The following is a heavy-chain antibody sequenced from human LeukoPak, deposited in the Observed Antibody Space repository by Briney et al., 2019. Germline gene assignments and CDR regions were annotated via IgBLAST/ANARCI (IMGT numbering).Heavy chain of an antibody. Sequence: GASVKVSCKASGYSFTTNDINWVRQATGQGLEWLGWINPNSGNAGYAQKFRGGVSMTRDTSISTVYLELSSLKFEDTAVYYCARKIGDSGSYPDWGQGTLVTVSS. CDR2: INPNSGNA. CDR1: GYSFTTND. D-gene: IGHD3-10*01. J-gene: IGHJ4*02. V-gene: IGHV1-8*01. CDR3: ARKIGDSGSYPD.